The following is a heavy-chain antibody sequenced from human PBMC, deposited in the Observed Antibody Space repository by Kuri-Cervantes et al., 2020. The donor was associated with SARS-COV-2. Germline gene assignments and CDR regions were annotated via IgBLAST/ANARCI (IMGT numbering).Heavy chain of an antibody. CDR2: ISSSSSTI. CDR1: GFTFSSYS. J-gene: IGHJ4*02. D-gene: IGHD6-6*01. Sequence: GESLKISCAASGFTFSSYSMNWVRQAPGKGLEWVSYISSSSSTIYYADSVKGRFTISRDNAKNSLYLQMNSLRAEDTAVYYCARGMGRYSSSFDYWGQGTLVTVPS. V-gene: IGHV3-48*01. CDR3: ARGMGRYSSSFDY.